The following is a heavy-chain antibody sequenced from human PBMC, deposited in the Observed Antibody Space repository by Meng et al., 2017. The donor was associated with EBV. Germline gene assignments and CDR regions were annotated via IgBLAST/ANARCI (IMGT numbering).Heavy chain of an antibody. D-gene: IGHD2-2*01. J-gene: IGHJ4*02. Sequence: AGVKMPSTSMKAPGNSPGGTFSSNATSWVRQAPGLGLEGMEGIDPIFGTANNEQTFHGRDTITADESTVTAYMKPSSLRSEDMAVYYCARSLPRSTRNFGYFDYWGQGTLVTVS. CDR1: GGTFSSNA. CDR3: ARSLPRSTRNFGYFDY. CDR2: IDPIFGTA. V-gene: IGHV1-69*01.